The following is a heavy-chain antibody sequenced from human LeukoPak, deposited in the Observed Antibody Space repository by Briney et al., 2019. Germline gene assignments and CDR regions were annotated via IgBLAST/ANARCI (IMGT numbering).Heavy chain of an antibody. D-gene: IGHD3-22*01. CDR1: GFTFSSYS. Sequence: GGSLRLSCAASGFTFSSYSMNWVRQAPGKGLEWVSSISSSSSYIYYADSVKGRFTISRDNAKNSLYLQMNSLRAEDTALYYCAKDNYYYDSSGLGYWGQGTLVTVSS. CDR2: ISSSSSYI. CDR3: AKDNYYYDSSGLGY. J-gene: IGHJ4*02. V-gene: IGHV3-21*04.